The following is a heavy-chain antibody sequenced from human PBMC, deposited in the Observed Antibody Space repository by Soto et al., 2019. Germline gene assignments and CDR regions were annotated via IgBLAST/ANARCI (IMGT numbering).Heavy chain of an antibody. CDR3: TIDLDSSGWWPPF. D-gene: IGHD6-19*01. Sequence: PGGSLRLSCAASGFTFSGSAMHWVRQASGKGLEWVGRIRSKANSYATAYAASVKGRFTISRDDSKNTAYLQMNSLKTEDTAVYYCTIDLDSSGWWPPFWGQGTLVTVSS. J-gene: IGHJ4*02. CDR1: GFTFSGSA. CDR2: IRSKANSYAT. V-gene: IGHV3-73*01.